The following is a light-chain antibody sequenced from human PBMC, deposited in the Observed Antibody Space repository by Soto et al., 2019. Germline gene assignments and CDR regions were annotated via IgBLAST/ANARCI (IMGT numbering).Light chain of an antibody. CDR3: QKYNNWPLT. CDR2: AAS. Sequence: EIVFTHAPATLSLSQVERANLSCRASQSVSSYLAWYQQKPGQTPRLLIYAASTRATGIPARFSGSGSGTEFTLTISSLQSEDFAVYYCQKYNNWPLTCGGGNKGAIK. CDR1: QSVSSY. J-gene: IGKJ4*01. V-gene: IGKV3-15*01.